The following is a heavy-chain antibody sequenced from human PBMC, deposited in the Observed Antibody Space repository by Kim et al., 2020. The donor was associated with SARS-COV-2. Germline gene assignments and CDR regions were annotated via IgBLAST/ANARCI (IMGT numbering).Heavy chain of an antibody. CDR2: ISAYNGNT. CDR3: ARDFGDDSSGQAAFDI. J-gene: IGHJ3*02. Sequence: ASVKVSCKASGYTFTSYGISWVRQAPGQGLEWMGWISAYNGNTNYAQKLQGRVTMTTDTSTSTAYMELRSLRSDDTAVYYCARDFGDDSSGQAAFDIWGQGTMVTVSS. V-gene: IGHV1-18*04. CDR1: GYTFTSYG. D-gene: IGHD3-22*01.